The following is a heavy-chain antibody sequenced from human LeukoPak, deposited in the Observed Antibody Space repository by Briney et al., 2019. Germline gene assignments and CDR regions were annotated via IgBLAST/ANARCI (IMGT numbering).Heavy chain of an antibody. J-gene: IGHJ4*02. Sequence: PGGSLRLSCAGSGFTFSIYAMSWVRQAPGKGLEWVSGISGSGGSTYYADSVKGRFTISRDNSKNTLYLQMNSLRAEDTAVYYCARDARDGYGGNPFDYWGQGTLVTVSS. CDR3: ARDARDGYGGNPFDY. V-gene: IGHV3-23*01. CDR2: ISGSGGST. CDR1: GFTFSIYA. D-gene: IGHD4-23*01.